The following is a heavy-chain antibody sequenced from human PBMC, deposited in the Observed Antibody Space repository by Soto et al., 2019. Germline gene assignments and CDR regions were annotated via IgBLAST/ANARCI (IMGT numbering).Heavy chain of an antibody. D-gene: IGHD2-2*01. CDR2: IYSGGST. Sequence: EVQLVETGGGLIQPGGSLRLSCAASGFTVSSNYMSWVRQAPGKGLEWVPVIYSGGSTYYADSVKGRFTISRDNSKNTLYLQMNSLRAEDTAVYYCARDSPAVPDWYFDLWGRGTLVTVSS. J-gene: IGHJ2*01. CDR1: GFTVSSNY. CDR3: ARDSPAVPDWYFDL. V-gene: IGHV3-53*02.